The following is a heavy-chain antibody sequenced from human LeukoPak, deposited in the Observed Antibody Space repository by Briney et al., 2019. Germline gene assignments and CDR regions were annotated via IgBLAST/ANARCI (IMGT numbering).Heavy chain of an antibody. V-gene: IGHV1-46*01. CDR1: GYTFTSYY. D-gene: IGHD7-27*01. CDR3: ARDFTWGSGGAPIDDNWLDP. J-gene: IGHJ5*02. CDR2: INPSGGST. Sequence: ASVKVSCKASGYTFTSYYMHWVRQAPGQGLEWMGIINPSGGSTSYAQKFQGRVTMTRDTSTSTVYMELSSLRSEDTAVYYCARDFTWGSGGAPIDDNWLDPWGQGTLVTVSS.